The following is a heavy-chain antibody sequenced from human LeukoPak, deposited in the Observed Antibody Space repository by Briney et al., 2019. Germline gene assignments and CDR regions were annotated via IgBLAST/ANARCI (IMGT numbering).Heavy chain of an antibody. V-gene: IGHV3-7*01. CDR2: IKQDGSEK. CDR1: GFTFSSYW. Sequence: GGSLRLSCAPPGFTFSSYWMSWVPQPPGKGLEGLPNIKQDGSEKYYVDSVKGRFTISRDNAKNSLYLQMNSLRAEDTAVYYCASTSSFWSAYTYYFDYWGQGTLVTVSS. D-gene: IGHD3-3*01. J-gene: IGHJ4*02. CDR3: ASTSSFWSAYTYYFDY.